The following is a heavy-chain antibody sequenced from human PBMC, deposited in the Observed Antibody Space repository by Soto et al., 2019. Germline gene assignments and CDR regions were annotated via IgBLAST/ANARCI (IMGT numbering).Heavy chain of an antibody. V-gene: IGHV3-66*01. CDR2: IYSGGST. J-gene: IGHJ3*02. D-gene: IGHD2-15*01. CDR3: ARGGHCSGGSRYSVSGGAAFNAFDI. CDR1: GFTVSSNY. Sequence: GGSLRLSCAASGFTVSSNYMSWVRQAPGKGLEWVSVIYSGGSTYYADSVKGRFTISRDNSKNTLYLQMNSLRAEDTAVYYCARGGHCSGGSRYSVSGGAAFNAFDIWGQGTMVTVSS.